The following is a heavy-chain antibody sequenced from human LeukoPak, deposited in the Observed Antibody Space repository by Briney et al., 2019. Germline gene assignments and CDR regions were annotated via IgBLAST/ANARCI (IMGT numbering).Heavy chain of an antibody. J-gene: IGHJ1*01. Sequence: GASVKVSCKASGYTFTGYYMHWVRQAPGQGLEWMGWINPNSGGTNYAQKFQGKVTMTRDTSISTAYMELSRLRSDDTAVYYCARDNCSGGSCQGYFQHWGQGTLVTVSS. CDR2: INPNSGGT. D-gene: IGHD2-15*01. CDR3: ARDNCSGGSCQGYFQH. V-gene: IGHV1-2*02. CDR1: GYTFTGYY.